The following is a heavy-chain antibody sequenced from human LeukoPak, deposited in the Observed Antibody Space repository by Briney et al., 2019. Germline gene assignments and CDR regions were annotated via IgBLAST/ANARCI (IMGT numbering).Heavy chain of an antibody. J-gene: IGHJ4*02. V-gene: IGHV4-30-2*01. CDR3: ARGDRGDTPVDY. CDR2: IYHSGST. D-gene: IGHD2-15*01. CDR1: GGSISSGGYY. Sequence: PSQTLSLTCAVSGGSISSGGYYWSWIRQPPGKGLEWIGYIYHSGSTYYNPSLKSRVTISVDRSKNQFSLKLSSVTAADTAVYYCARGDRGDTPVDYWGQGTLVTVSS.